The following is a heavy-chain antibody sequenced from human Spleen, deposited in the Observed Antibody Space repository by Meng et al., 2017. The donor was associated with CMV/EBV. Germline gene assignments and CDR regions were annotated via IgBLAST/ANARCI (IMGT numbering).Heavy chain of an antibody. CDR1: GYTFTSYD. J-gene: IGHJ6*02. CDR2: MNPNSGNT. Sequence: ASVKVSCKASGYTFTSYDINWVRQATGQGLEWMGWMNPNSGNTGYAQKFQGRVTMTRNTSISTAYTELSSLRSEDTAVYYCARGLGGSVVVPAAIDYYYYYGMDVWGQGTTVTVSS. V-gene: IGHV1-8*01. D-gene: IGHD2-2*02. CDR3: ARGLGGSVVVPAAIDYYYYYGMDV.